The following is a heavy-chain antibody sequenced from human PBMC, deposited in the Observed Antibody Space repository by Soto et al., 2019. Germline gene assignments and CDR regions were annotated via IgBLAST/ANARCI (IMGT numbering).Heavy chain of an antibody. CDR3: AGYSSSFVAFEV. CDR2: VSQSGRI. D-gene: IGHD3-10*01. CDR1: GGAFTDYD. V-gene: IGHV4-34*01. Sequence: QVQLQQWGAGLLKPSETLSLDCGVLGGAFTDYDWKWVRQSPGRGFEWIGEVSQSGRITYNPSLKRRFTNSRATAKNQFDLRLTSVTAADTALYYCAGYSSSFVAFEVWGHGTEVTVSS. J-gene: IGHJ3*01.